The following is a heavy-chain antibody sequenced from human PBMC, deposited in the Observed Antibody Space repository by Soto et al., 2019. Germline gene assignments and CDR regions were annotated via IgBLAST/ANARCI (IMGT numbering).Heavy chain of an antibody. CDR1: GYTFTGYY. D-gene: IGHD2-15*01. CDR2: INPNSGGT. J-gene: IGHJ5*02. CDR3: ARDAPGEYCSGGSCYGWVWFDP. Sequence: ASVKVSFKASGYTFTGYYMHWVRQAPGQGLEWMGWINPNSGGTNYAQKFQGWVTMTRDTSISTAYMELSRLRSDDTAVYYCARDAPGEYCSGGSCYGWVWFDPWGQGTLVTVSS. V-gene: IGHV1-2*04.